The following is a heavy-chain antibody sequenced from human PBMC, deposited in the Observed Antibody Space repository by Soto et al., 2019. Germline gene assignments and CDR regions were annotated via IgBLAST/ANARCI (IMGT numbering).Heavy chain of an antibody. CDR3: ARDHWEYNYCYAMDV. CDR1: GYTFTGYY. V-gene: IGHV1-2*04. J-gene: IGHJ6*02. D-gene: IGHD7-27*01. CDR2: IHPNSGGT. Sequence: ASVKVSCKASGYTFTGYYMHWVRQAPGQGLEWMGWIHPNSGGTNYAQKFQGWVTMTRDTSISTAYMELSRLRSDDTAVYYCARDHWEYNYCYAMDVWGQGTTVTVSS.